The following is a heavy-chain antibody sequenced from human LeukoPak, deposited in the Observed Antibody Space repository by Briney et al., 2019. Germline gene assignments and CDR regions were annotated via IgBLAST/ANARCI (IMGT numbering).Heavy chain of an antibody. CDR3: ARAGYSSGWYGNWFDP. Sequence: TGGSLRLSCAASGFTFSDSAMSWVRQAPGKGLQWVSAISGSGGSTYYADSVKGRFTISRDNSKNTLYLQMNSLRAEDTAVYYCARAGYSSGWYGNWFDPWGQGTLVTVSS. V-gene: IGHV3-23*01. D-gene: IGHD6-19*01. CDR1: GFTFSDSA. CDR2: ISGSGGST. J-gene: IGHJ5*02.